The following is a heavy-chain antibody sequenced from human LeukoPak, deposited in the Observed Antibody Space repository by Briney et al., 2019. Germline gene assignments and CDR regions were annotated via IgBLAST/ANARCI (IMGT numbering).Heavy chain of an antibody. J-gene: IGHJ4*02. CDR2: IKSKTDGGTT. Sequence: GGSLRLSCAASGFTFSNAWMSWVRQAPGKGLEWVGRIKSKTDGGTTDYAAPVKGRFTISRDNSKNTLYLQMNSLRAEDTAVYYCASMYYDFWSGYFPFDYWGQGTLVTVSS. CDR3: ASMYYDFWSGYFPFDY. V-gene: IGHV3-15*01. D-gene: IGHD3-3*01. CDR1: GFTFSNAW.